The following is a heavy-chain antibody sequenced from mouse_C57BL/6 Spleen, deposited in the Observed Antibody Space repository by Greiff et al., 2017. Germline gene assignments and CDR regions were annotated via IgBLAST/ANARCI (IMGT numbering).Heavy chain of an antibody. CDR1: GFTFSSYT. Sequence: DVKLVESGGGLVKPGGSLQLPCAASGFTFSSYTMSWVRQTPEERPEWVATISGGGGNTYYPDSVKGRFTISRDNAKNTQYLQMSSLRSEDTALYYCARQEFYYGSSYYFDYWGQGTTLTVSS. J-gene: IGHJ2*01. CDR3: ARQEFYYGSSYYFDY. D-gene: IGHD2-1*01. V-gene: IGHV5-9*04. CDR2: ISGGGGNT.